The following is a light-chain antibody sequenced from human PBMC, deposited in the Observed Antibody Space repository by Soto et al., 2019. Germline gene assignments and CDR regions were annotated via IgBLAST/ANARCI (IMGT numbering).Light chain of an antibody. J-gene: IGKJ1*01. Sequence: SLSPGTLSLSKGERATLSCRASQSVTRYLAWYQQKPGQAPRLLMYDASTRAAGIPVRFSGSGSGTEFTLTISSLQSEDFGVYYCQQTKDWPATFGQGTKVDIK. CDR1: QSVTRY. CDR2: DAS. CDR3: QQTKDWPAT. V-gene: IGKV3-15*01.